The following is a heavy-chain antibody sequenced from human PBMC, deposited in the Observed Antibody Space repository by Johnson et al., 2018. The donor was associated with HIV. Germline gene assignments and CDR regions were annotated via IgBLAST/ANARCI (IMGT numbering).Heavy chain of an antibody. J-gene: IGHJ3*02. D-gene: IGHD1-1*01. Sequence: VQLVESGGGLVKPGGSPRLSCAASGFTFSSYAMHWVRQAPGKGLEYVSAISSNGGSTYYANSVKGRFTISRDNSKNTLYLQMNSLRAEDTAVYYCAKDNRNNWASLGDAFDIWGQGTMVTVSS. CDR1: GFTFSSYA. CDR2: ISSNGGST. V-gene: IGHV3-64*01. CDR3: AKDNRNNWASLGDAFDI.